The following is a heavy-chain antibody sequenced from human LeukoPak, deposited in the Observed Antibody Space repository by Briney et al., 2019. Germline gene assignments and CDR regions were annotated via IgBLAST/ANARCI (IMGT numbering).Heavy chain of an antibody. J-gene: IGHJ4*02. CDR3: ARAFEWDGYPRFFDY. V-gene: IGHV1-18*01. CDR2: ISAYNGNT. Sequence: GASVKVSCKASGYTFTSYGISWVRQAPGQGLEWMGWISAYNGNTNYAQKLQGRVTMTTDTSTSTAYMELRSLRSDDTAVYYCARAFEWDGYPRFFDYWGQGTLVTVSS. CDR1: GYTFTSYG. D-gene: IGHD5-24*01.